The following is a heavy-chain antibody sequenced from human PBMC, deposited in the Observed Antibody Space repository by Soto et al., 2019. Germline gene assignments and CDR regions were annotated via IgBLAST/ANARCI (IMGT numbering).Heavy chain of an antibody. J-gene: IGHJ5*02. CDR2: IYTSGST. D-gene: IGHD3-16*01. CDR3: ARAIQALHGGNWFDP. Sequence: SETLSLTCTVSGGSISSYYWSWIRQPAGKGLEWIGRIYTSGSTNYNPSLKSRVTMSVGTSKNQFSLKLSSVTAADTAVYYCARAIQALHGGNWFDPWGQGTLVTVSS. V-gene: IGHV4-4*07. CDR1: GGSISSYY.